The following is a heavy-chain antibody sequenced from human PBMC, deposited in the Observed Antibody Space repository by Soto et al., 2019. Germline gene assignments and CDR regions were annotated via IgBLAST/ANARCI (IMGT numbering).Heavy chain of an antibody. CDR2: ISGFNGNT. J-gene: IGHJ6*03. CDR3: ARDRGEGRPRAGNTHCYFCMVV. CDR1: GYSFTNYG. V-gene: IGHV1-18*01. Sequence: QDQLVQSGAEVKKPGASVTVSCKASGYSFTNYGITWVRQAPGQGLEWMGWISGFNGNTHYAQKLQGRITMTTDESTSTAYMELRSVRSDDTAEYYCARDRGEGRPRAGNTHCYFCMVVWGKGTTGTV. D-gene: IGHD6-19*01.